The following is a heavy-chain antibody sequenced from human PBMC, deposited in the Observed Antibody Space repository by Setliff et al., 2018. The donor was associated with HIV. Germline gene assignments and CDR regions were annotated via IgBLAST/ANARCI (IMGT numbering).Heavy chain of an antibody. CDR2: IYSDESKT. CDR1: GFSFSTYC. Sequence: GGSLRLSCAASGFSFSTYCMHWVRQAPGRGLVWVSRIYSDESKTNYADSVKGRFTISRDNAKNTLHLQMNSLRVEDTAVYYCARAYDYDSSGYGPRAFDIWGQGTMVTVSS. D-gene: IGHD3-22*01. V-gene: IGHV3-74*01. J-gene: IGHJ3*02. CDR3: ARAYDYDSSGYGPRAFDI.